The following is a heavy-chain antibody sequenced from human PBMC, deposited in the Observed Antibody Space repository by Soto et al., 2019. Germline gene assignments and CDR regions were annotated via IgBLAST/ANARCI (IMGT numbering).Heavy chain of an antibody. J-gene: IGHJ5*02. CDR1: GYTFTSYG. CDR2: ISAYNGNT. Sequence: QVQLVQSGAEVKKPGASVKVSCKASGYTFTSYGISWVRQAPGQGLEWMGWISAYNGNTNYAQKLQGRVTMTTDTXTRPAYMELRSLRSDDTAVYYCARDKGAYCGGDCYSTWFDPWGQGTLVTVSS. CDR3: ARDKGAYCGGDCYSTWFDP. D-gene: IGHD2-21*02. V-gene: IGHV1-18*01.